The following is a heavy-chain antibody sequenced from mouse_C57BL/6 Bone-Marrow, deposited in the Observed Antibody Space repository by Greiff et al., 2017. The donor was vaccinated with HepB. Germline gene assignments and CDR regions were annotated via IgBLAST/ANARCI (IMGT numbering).Heavy chain of an antibody. D-gene: IGHD2-1*01. Sequence: VQLQQSGPGLVKPSQSLSLTCSVTGYSITSGYYWNWIRQFPGNKLEWMGYISYDGSNNYNPSLKNRISITRDTSKNQLFLKLNSVTTEDTATYYCASIYYGNYVDYWGQGTTLTVSS. CDR3: ASIYYGNYVDY. V-gene: IGHV3-6*01. CDR1: GYSITSGYY. CDR2: ISYDGSN. J-gene: IGHJ2*01.